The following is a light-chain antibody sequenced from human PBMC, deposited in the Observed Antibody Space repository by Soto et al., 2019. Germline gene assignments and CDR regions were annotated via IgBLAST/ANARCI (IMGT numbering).Light chain of an antibody. Sequence: QSALTQPASVSGSPGQSITISCTGTSSYVAGYNYVSWYQQHPGKAPKLMIYDVTNRPSGVSNSFSGSKSGNTASLTISGLQAEDEADYFCSSFTSSTTVVFGGGTKLTVL. CDR2: DVT. CDR1: SSYVAGYNY. CDR3: SSFTSSTTVV. J-gene: IGLJ2*01. V-gene: IGLV2-14*01.